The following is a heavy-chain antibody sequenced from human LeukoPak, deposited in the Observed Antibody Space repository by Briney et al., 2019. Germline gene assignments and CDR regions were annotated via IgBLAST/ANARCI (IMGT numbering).Heavy chain of an antibody. D-gene: IGHD3-22*01. Sequence: PSETQSLTCTVSGGSISSYSWSWFRQPAGKGLEWIGRFYTSGSANYNPSLKSRVTVSVDTSKNQFSLKLSSVTAADTAVYYCARDYDSSGYYHGWFDPWGQGTLVTVSS. V-gene: IGHV4-4*07. CDR1: GGSISSYS. CDR3: ARDYDSSGYYHGWFDP. J-gene: IGHJ5*02. CDR2: FYTSGSA.